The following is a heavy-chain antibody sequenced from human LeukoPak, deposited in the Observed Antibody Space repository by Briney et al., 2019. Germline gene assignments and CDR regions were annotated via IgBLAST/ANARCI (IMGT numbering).Heavy chain of an antibody. J-gene: IGHJ6*03. D-gene: IGHD1-26*01. Sequence: GGSLRLSCAASGFTFSSYGMHWVRQAPGKGLEWVAWINPNSGGTNYAQKFQGRVTMTRDTSISTAYMELSRLRSDDTAVYYCARDTGIVGATPWHMDVWGKGTTVTVSS. CDR1: GFTFSSYG. V-gene: IGHV1-2*02. CDR3: ARDTGIVGATPWHMDV. CDR2: INPNSGGT.